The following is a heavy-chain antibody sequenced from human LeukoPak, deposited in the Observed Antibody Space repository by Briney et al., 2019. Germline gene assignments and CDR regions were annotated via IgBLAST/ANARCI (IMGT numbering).Heavy chain of an antibody. CDR1: GYSFSSYW. Sequence: GESLKISCKGLGYSFSSYWNAWVRQRPGKGLEWMGIIYPGGSETRYDPSFQGQVTISADSSTSTAYLQWSSLKASDTAMYYCARHEGYSYDSDYWGQGTLVTVSS. CDR3: ARHEGYSYDSDY. D-gene: IGHD5-18*01. V-gene: IGHV5-51*01. CDR2: IYPGGSET. J-gene: IGHJ4*02.